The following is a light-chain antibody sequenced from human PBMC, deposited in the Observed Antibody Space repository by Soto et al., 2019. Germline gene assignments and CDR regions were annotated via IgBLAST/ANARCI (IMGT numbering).Light chain of an antibody. CDR2: DAS. V-gene: IGKV3-20*01. CDR3: QQYASAPMT. CDR1: LIVTNNY. Sequence: EIVLTHSPDTLSLSPGERATLSCRASLIVTNNYLAWYQQKAGQAPRLVIYDASTRATGIPDRFSASGSGTDFTLTISRLEPEDFAVYFCQQYASAPMTFGQGTKVDIK. J-gene: IGKJ1*01.